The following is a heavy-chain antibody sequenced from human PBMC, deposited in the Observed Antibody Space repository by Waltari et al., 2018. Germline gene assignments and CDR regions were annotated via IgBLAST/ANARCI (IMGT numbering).Heavy chain of an antibody. Sequence: QVQLQESGPRLVKPSETLSLTCSVSGFPIGSEYYWAWVRQSPGEGLVWVGSTDHSGSSDYTPSLKGRVTISVDTAKNQFSLKLTSVTVADSGVYYCARLSPYTISGDFFDPWGQGALVTVSS. D-gene: IGHD2-21*02. CDR3: ARLSPYTISGDFFDP. V-gene: IGHV4-38-2*01. CDR2: TDHSGSS. J-gene: IGHJ5*02. CDR1: GFPIGSEYY.